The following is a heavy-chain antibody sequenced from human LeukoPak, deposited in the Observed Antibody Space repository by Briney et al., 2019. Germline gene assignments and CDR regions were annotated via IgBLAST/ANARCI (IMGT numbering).Heavy chain of an antibody. V-gene: IGHV4-34*01. J-gene: IGHJ4*02. D-gene: IGHD6-13*01. CDR2: INHSGST. Sequence: SETLSLACAVYGGSFSGYYWSWIRQPPGKGLEWIGEINHSGSTNYKPSLKSRVTISVDTSKNQFSLKLSSVTAADTAVYYCARGLAAAGTGTLDYWGQGTLVTVSS. CDR3: ARGLAAAGTGTLDY. CDR1: GGSFSGYY.